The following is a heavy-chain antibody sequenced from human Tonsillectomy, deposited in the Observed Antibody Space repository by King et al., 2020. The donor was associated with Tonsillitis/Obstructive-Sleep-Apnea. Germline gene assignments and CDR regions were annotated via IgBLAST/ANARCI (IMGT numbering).Heavy chain of an antibody. V-gene: IGHV4-34*01. D-gene: IGHD2-15*01. J-gene: IGHJ5*02. CDR2: INHSGST. Sequence: VQLQQWGAGLLKPSETLSLTCAVYGGSFSGYYWSWIRQPPGKGLEWIGEINHSGSTNYNPSLKSRVTISVDTSKNQFSLKLRSVTAADTAVYYCARGQIVVVVAANQKESWNWFDPWGQGTLVTVSS. CDR1: GGSFSGYY. CDR3: ARGQIVVVVAANQKESWNWFDP.